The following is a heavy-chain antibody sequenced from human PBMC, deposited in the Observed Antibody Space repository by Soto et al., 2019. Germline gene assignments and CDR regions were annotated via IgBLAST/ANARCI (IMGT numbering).Heavy chain of an antibody. CDR1: GFSLSTSGVG. CDR2: IYWDDDK. J-gene: IGHJ3*02. D-gene: IGHD2-2*01. Sequence: QITLKESGPTLVKPTQTLTLTCTFSGFSLSTSGVGVGWIRQPPGKALEWLALIYWDDDKRYRPSLKSRLTITKDTSKNQVVLTMTNMEPADTATYYWSHGYDADAFGIWGPVTMVTVAS. V-gene: IGHV2-5*02. CDR3: SHGYDADAFGI.